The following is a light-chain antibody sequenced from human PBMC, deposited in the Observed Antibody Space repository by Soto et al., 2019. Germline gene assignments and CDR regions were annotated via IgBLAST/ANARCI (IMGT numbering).Light chain of an antibody. Sequence: QSALTQPASVSGSPGQSITISCTGTSSDVGGYNYVSWYQQHPGKAPKLMIYDVSNRPSGVSNRFSGSKSGNTASLTISGLPADDEADYYGSSYTSSSTLVFGGGTKLTVL. J-gene: IGLJ2*01. CDR3: SSYTSSSTLV. CDR1: SSDVGGYNY. V-gene: IGLV2-14*01. CDR2: DVS.